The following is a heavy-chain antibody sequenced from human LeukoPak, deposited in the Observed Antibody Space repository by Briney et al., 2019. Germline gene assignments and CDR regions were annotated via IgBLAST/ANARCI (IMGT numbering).Heavy chain of an antibody. CDR3: ARQVDTAMVMIGFDP. D-gene: IGHD5-18*01. CDR1: GGSISSSSYY. CDR2: IYYSGST. J-gene: IGHJ5*02. Sequence: SETLSLTCTVSGGSISSSSYYWGWIRQPPGKGLEWIGSIYYSGSTYYNPSFKSRVTISVDTSKNQFSLKLSSVTAADTAVYYCARQVDTAMVMIGFDPWGQGTLVTVSS. V-gene: IGHV4-39*01.